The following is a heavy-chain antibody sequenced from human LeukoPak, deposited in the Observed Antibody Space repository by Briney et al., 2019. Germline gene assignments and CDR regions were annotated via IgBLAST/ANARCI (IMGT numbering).Heavy chain of an antibody. CDR2: INHSGST. J-gene: IGHJ4*02. CDR3: ARGDYYDSSGYYVDY. CDR1: GGSFSGYY. Sequence: SETLSLTCAVYGGSFSGYYWSWIRQPPGKGLEWIGEINHSGSTNYNPSLKSRVTISVDTSKNQFSLKLSSVTAADTAVYYCARGDYYDSSGYYVDYWGQGTLVTVSS. D-gene: IGHD3-22*01. V-gene: IGHV4-34*01.